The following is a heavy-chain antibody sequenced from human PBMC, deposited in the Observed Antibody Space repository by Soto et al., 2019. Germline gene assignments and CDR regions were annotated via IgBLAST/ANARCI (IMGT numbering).Heavy chain of an antibody. Sequence: QVQLVQSGAEMRKPGYSLRVSCKASGGTFSDFAFSWVRQAPGQGLEWMGGIVPRFGSPNYAQKFGGRVTISADTSTSTVYREVSSLRLDDTAVYFCARDRIQLRLGKYSFNGMDVWGQWTTITVSS. J-gene: IGHJ6*02. D-gene: IGHD3-16*01. V-gene: IGHV1-69*06. CDR1: GGTFSDFA. CDR2: IVPRFGSP. CDR3: ARDRIQLRLGKYSFNGMDV.